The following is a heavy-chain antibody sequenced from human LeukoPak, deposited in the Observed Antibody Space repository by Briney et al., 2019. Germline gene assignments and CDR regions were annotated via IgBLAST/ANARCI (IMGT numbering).Heavy chain of an antibody. J-gene: IGHJ4*02. CDR3: AKSLRYYGSGSYFDY. Sequence: GGSLRLSCAASGFTFSSYEMNWVRQAPGKGLEWVAFIRYDGSNKYYADSVKGRFTISRDNSKNTLYLQMNSLRAEDTAVYYCAKSLRYYGSGSYFDYWGQGTLVTVSS. V-gene: IGHV3-30*02. D-gene: IGHD3-10*01. CDR2: IRYDGSNK. CDR1: GFTFSSYE.